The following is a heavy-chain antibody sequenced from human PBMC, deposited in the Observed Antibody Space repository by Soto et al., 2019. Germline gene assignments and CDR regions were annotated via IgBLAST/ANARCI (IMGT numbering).Heavy chain of an antibody. CDR2: VYNSGST. J-gene: IGHJ5*02. D-gene: IGHD2-21*01. V-gene: IGHV4-59*01. CDR1: GGSITSYN. CDR3: ARRAVVAVTGSLDNWLDP. Sequence: PSETLSLTCTVSGGSITSYNWNWLRQPPGKALEWIGYVYNSGSTNYNPSLKSRVTISVDTSKNQFSQKVNSVTAADTAVRYCARRAVVAVTGSLDNWLDPWGQGILVTVSS.